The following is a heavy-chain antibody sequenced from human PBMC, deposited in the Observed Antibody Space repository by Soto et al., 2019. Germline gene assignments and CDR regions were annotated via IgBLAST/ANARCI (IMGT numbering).Heavy chain of an antibody. CDR2: ISSSSSTI. Sequence: GGSLRLSCAASGFTFSSYSMNWVRQAPGKGLEWVSYISSSSSTIYYADSVKGRFTISRDNAKNSLYLQMNSLRDEDTAVYYCARAELGYYYDSSDYGMDVWGQGTTVTVSS. V-gene: IGHV3-48*02. J-gene: IGHJ6*02. CDR1: GFTFSSYS. CDR3: ARAELGYYYDSSDYGMDV. D-gene: IGHD3-22*01.